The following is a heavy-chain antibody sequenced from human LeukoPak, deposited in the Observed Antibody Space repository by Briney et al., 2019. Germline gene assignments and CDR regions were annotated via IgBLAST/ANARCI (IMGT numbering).Heavy chain of an antibody. CDR1: GGTFSSYA. Sequence: GASVKVSCKASGGTFSSYAISWVRQAPGQGLEWMGWISAYNGNTNYAQKLQGRVTMTTDTSTSTAYMELRSLRSDDTAVYYCARDPTGIAVAGPDYWGQGTLVTVSS. J-gene: IGHJ4*02. CDR3: ARDPTGIAVAGPDY. D-gene: IGHD6-19*01. CDR2: ISAYNGNT. V-gene: IGHV1-18*01.